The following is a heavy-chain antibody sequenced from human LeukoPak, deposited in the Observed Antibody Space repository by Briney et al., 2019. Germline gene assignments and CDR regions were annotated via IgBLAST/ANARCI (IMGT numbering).Heavy chain of an antibody. J-gene: IGHJ4*02. V-gene: IGHV3-66*01. D-gene: IGHD1-26*01. CDR3: AGSYDTVFDY. CDR1: GFTFDDYG. CDR2: IYSGGST. Sequence: GGSLRLSCAASGFTFDDYGMSWVRQAPGKGLEWVSVIYSGGSTYYADSVKGGFTISRDNSKNTLYLQMNSLRAEDTAVYYCAGSYDTVFDYWGQGTLVTVSS.